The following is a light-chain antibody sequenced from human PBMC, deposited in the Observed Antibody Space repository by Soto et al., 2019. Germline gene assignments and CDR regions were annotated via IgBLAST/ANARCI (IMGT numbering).Light chain of an antibody. Sequence: QSVLTQPPSVSGAPGQRVTISCTGSSSNIGAGYDVHWYQQLPGTAPKLLIYGNSNRPSGVPDRFSGSKSGTSASLAITGLQAEDDADYYCQSYDSGLSGSKFGGGTKVTVL. CDR2: GNS. CDR3: QSYDSGLSGSK. CDR1: SSNIGAGYD. V-gene: IGLV1-40*01. J-gene: IGLJ2*01.